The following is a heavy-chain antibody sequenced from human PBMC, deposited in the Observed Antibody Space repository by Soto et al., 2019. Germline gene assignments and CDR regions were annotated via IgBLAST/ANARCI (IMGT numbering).Heavy chain of an antibody. J-gene: IGHJ2*01. CDR3: ARDRRDQTIFGMVGYFDL. D-gene: IGHD3-3*01. CDR1: GGSFSSHA. CDR2: IVPIFGTK. V-gene: IGHV1-69*06. Sequence: QVQLVQSGAEVKKPGSSVKVSCKPSGGSFSSHAVSWVRQAPGQGLEWVGGIVPIFGTKNYAEKFQGRVTITADKSTSTDYMDLSSLKSEDTAVYFCARDRRDQTIFGMVGYFDLWGRGTLVSVSS.